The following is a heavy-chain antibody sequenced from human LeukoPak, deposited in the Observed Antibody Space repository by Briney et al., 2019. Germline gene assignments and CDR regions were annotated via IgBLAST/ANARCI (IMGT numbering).Heavy chain of an antibody. CDR3: ALYSYDSSGYYNAFDI. CDR2: IYYSGST. D-gene: IGHD3-22*01. J-gene: IGHJ3*02. CDR1: GGSISSSSYY. V-gene: IGHV4-39*07. Sequence: SETLSLTCTVSGGSISSSSYYWGWIRQPPGKGLEWIGSIYYSGSTYYNPSLKSRVTISVDTSKNQFSLKLSSVTAADTAVYYCALYSYDSSGYYNAFDIWGQGTMVTVSS.